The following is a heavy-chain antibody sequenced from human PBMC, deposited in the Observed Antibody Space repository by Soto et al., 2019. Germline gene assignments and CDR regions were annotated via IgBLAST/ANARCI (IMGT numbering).Heavy chain of an antibody. V-gene: IGHV3-15*01. D-gene: IGHD3-16*01. CDR3: ARRDRSEIYAVFDF. Sequence: PGGSLRLSCAARGFTFSSDWLNWVRQGPGKGLEWLARIKSRTENETTAYASAARDRLIISRDDSKNMLYLQQNSLKSEEAAVFYYARRDRSEIYAVFDFWGQGALVTVSS. CDR2: IKSRTENETT. CDR1: GFTFSSDW. J-gene: IGHJ4*02.